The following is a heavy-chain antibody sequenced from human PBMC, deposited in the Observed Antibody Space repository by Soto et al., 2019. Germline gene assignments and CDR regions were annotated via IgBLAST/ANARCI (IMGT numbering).Heavy chain of an antibody. Sequence: SETLSLTCTVSGDSINNYYWTWIRQPPGKGLEWIGYIYDSGSTSYDPSLKSRLTISVDTSKNQFSLKLKSVTAADTAVYYCARGTKYYYQGMDVWGQGTTVTVSS. CDR1: GDSINNYY. V-gene: IGHV4-59*01. CDR3: ARGTKYYYQGMDV. J-gene: IGHJ6*02. CDR2: IYDSGST.